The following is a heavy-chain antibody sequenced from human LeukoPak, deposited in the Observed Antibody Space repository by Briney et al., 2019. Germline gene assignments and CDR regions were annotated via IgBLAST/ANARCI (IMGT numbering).Heavy chain of an antibody. J-gene: IGHJ3*02. CDR2: ISWDGGST. D-gene: IGHD6-19*01. V-gene: IGHV3-43D*03. CDR3: ARGGWLASTDAFDI. CDR1: GFTFDDYA. Sequence: GGSLRLSCAASGFTFDDYAMHWVRQAPGKGPEWVSLISWDGGSTYYADSVKGRFTISRDNSKNSLYLQMNSLRAEDTALYYCARGGWLASTDAFDIWGQGTMVTVSS.